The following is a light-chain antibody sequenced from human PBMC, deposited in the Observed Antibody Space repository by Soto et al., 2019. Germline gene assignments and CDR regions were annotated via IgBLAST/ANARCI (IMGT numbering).Light chain of an antibody. CDR2: GAS. V-gene: IGKV3-20*01. CDR3: QQYGSSGT. CDR1: QSVSNNY. Sequence: LTPSPLPLSLSPGERAPLSCRASQSVSNNYLAWYQQKPGQAPRLLIYGASNRATGIPDRFSGSGSGTDFTLTISRLEPEDFAVYYCQQYGSSGTFGQGTKVDI. J-gene: IGKJ1*01.